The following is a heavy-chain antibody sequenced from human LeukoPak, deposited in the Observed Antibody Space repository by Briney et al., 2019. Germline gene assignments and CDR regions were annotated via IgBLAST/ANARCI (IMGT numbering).Heavy chain of an antibody. CDR3: ARAVAGAYDAFDI. CDR2: INPSGGST. CDR1: GYTFNNHY. D-gene: IGHD6-19*01. V-gene: IGHV1-46*02. J-gene: IGHJ3*02. Sequence: ASVKVSCKASGYTFNNHYMYWVRQAPGQGLEWMGVINPSGGSTSYAQKFQGRVTMTRDTSTKTVYMEVNSLRSEDTAVYYCARAVAGAYDAFDIWGQGTMVTVSS.